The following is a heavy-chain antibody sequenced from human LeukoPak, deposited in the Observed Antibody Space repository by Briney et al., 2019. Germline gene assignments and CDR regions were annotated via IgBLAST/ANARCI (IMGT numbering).Heavy chain of an antibody. CDR1: GFSLSTSGVG. CDR3: ARGRFGELYLDY. J-gene: IGHJ4*02. D-gene: IGHD3-10*01. Sequence: SGPTLVKPTQTLTLTCTFSGFSLSTSGVGAGWIRQPPGKALEWLALIYWDDDKRYSPSLKSRLTITKDTSKNQVVLTMTNMDPVDTATYYCARGRFGELYLDYWGQGTLVTVSS. V-gene: IGHV2-5*02. CDR2: IYWDDDK.